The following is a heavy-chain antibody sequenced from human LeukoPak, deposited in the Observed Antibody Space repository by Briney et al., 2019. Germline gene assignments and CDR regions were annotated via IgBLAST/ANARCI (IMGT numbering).Heavy chain of an antibody. CDR2: IYTSGST. D-gene: IGHD2-2*02. J-gene: IGHJ5*02. V-gene: IGHV4-61*02. Sequence: PSETLSLTCTVSGGSISSGSYYWSWIRQPAGKGLEWIGRIYTSGSTNYNPSLKSRVTISVDTSKNQFSLKLSSVTAADTAVYYCARGLRCSSTSCYRDWFDPWGQGTLVTVSS. CDR1: GGSISSGSYY. CDR3: ARGLRCSSTSCYRDWFDP.